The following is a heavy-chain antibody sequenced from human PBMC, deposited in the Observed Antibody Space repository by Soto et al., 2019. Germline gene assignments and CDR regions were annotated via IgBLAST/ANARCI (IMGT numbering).Heavy chain of an antibody. J-gene: IGHJ5*02. CDR1: GDSVSSNSAA. V-gene: IGHV6-1*01. CDR3: ARGGSSSWYVWFDP. Sequence: SQTLSLTCVISGDSVSSNSAAWNWIRQSPSRGLEWLGRTYYRSKWYNDYAVSVKSRITINPDTSKNQFSLQLNSVTPEDTAVYYCARGGSSSWYVWFDPWGQGTLVTVSS. D-gene: IGHD6-13*01. CDR2: TYYRSKWYN.